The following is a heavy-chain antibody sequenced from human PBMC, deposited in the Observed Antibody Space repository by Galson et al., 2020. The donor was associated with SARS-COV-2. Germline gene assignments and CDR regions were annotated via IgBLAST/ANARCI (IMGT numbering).Heavy chain of an antibody. J-gene: IGHJ6*02. CDR1: GFTFSSYA. CDR3: AGESPYCSSTSCYPGRYYYGMDV. Sequence: TGGSLRLSCAASGFTFSSYAMHWVRQAPGKGLEWVAVISYDGSNKNYADSVKGRFTISRDNSKNTLYLQMNSLRAEDTAVYYCAGESPYCSSTSCYPGRYYYGMDVWGQGTTVTVSS. V-gene: IGHV3-30-3*01. CDR2: ISYDGSNK. D-gene: IGHD2-2*01.